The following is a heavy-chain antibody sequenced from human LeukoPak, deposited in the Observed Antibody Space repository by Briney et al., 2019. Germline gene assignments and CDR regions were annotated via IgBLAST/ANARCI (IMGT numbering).Heavy chain of an antibody. CDR1: GFTFSSYG. V-gene: IGHV3-33*06. D-gene: IGHD3-22*01. J-gene: IGHJ4*02. CDR2: IWYDGSNK. CDR3: AKDSSGYSYYFDY. Sequence: GGSLRLSCAASGFTFSSYGMQWVRQAPGKGLESVAVIWYDGSNKYYADSVKGRFTISRDNSKNTLYLQMNSLRAEDTAVYYCAKDSSGYSYYFDYWGQGTLVTVSS.